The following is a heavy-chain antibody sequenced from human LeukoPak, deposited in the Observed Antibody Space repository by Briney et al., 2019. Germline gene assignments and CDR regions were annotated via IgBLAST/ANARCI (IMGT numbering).Heavy chain of an antibody. Sequence: PSETLSLTCTVSGGSIRSGDHYWGWIRQPPGKGLEWIGRIYYSGSTYYNPSLKSRVTISVDTSKNQFSLKLSSVTAADTAVYYCARRGISQGYYMDVWGKGTTVTISS. CDR3: ARRGISQGYYMDV. V-gene: IGHV4-39*01. CDR1: GGSIRSGDHY. J-gene: IGHJ6*03. CDR2: IYYSGST. D-gene: IGHD6-13*01.